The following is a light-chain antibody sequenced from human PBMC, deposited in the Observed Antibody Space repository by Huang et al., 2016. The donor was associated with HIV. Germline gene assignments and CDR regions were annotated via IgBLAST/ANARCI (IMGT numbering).Light chain of an antibody. Sequence: EIVMTQSPATLSVSPGERATLSGRASQSVSSNLAWYQQKPGQAPRLLIYGASTRATGIPARFSGSGSGTEFTLTISSLQSEDFAVYYCQHYNNWPYTFGQGTKLEI. CDR1: QSVSSN. J-gene: IGKJ2*01. V-gene: IGKV3-15*01. CDR3: QHYNNWPYT. CDR2: GAS.